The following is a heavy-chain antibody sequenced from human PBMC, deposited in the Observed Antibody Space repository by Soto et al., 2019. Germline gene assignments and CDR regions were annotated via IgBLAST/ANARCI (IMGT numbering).Heavy chain of an antibody. V-gene: IGHV3-30*03. CDR1: GFTFSSYG. Sequence: QVQLVESGGGVVQPGRSLRLSCAASGFTFSSYGMHWVRQAPGKGLEWVAVISYDGSNKYYADSVKGRFTISRDNSKNTLYLQMNSLRAEDTAVYYCARVGGDILPPYYYGMDVWGQGTTVTVSS. D-gene: IGHD2-21*01. CDR3: ARVGGDILPPYYYGMDV. J-gene: IGHJ6*02. CDR2: ISYDGSNK.